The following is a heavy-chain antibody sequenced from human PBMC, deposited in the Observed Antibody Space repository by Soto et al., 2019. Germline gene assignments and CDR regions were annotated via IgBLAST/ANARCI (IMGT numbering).Heavy chain of an antibody. Sequence: SETLSLSCSVSGDYIHVGGYYWTWIRQRPGKGLEWMGYIYYTGKTYYNPSLESRLTMSVDRSKNQFSLRLTSVTAADTAVYFCGRDLTSNANCIDPWGQGTLVTVSS. CDR3: GRDLTSNANCIDP. CDR2: IYYTGKT. J-gene: IGHJ5*02. D-gene: IGHD2-2*01. CDR1: GDYIHVGGYY. V-gene: IGHV4-30-4*01.